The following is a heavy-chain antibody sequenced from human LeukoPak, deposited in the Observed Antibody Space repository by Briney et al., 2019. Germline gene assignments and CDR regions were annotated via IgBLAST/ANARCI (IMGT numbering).Heavy chain of an antibody. D-gene: IGHD6-13*01. V-gene: IGHV1-18*01. Sequence: ASVKVSCKASGYTFTSYGISWVRQAPGQGLEWMGWISAYIGNTNYAQKLQGRVSMTTDTSTSTAYMELRSLRSDDTAVYYCARAPGIAAAGTGWFDPWGQGTLVTVSS. J-gene: IGHJ5*02. CDR1: GYTFTSYG. CDR3: ARAPGIAAAGTGWFDP. CDR2: ISAYIGNT.